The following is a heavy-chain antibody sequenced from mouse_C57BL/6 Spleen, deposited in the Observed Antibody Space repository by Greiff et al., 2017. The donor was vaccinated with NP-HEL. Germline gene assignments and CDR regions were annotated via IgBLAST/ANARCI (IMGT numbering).Heavy chain of an antibody. D-gene: IGHD1-3*01. CDR1: GFTFSSYG. J-gene: IGHJ4*01. V-gene: IGHV5-6*01. CDR3: ARLLKEAMDY. CDR2: ISSGGSYT. Sequence: EVQVVESGGDLVKPGGSLKLSCAASGFTFSSYGMSWVRQTPDKRLEWVATISSGGSYTYYPDSVKGRFTISRDNAKNTLYLQMSSLKSEDTAMYYCARLLKEAMDYWGQGTSVTVSS.